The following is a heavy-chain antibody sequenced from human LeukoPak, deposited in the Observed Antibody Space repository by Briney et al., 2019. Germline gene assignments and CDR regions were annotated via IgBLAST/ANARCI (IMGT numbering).Heavy chain of an antibody. CDR3: ARDQGAAAAPLDY. D-gene: IGHD6-13*01. V-gene: IGHV4-39*07. J-gene: IGHJ4*02. Sequence: PSETLSLTCTVSGGSISSSSYYWGWIRQPPGKGLEWIGSIYYSGSTYYNPSLKSRVTISVDTSKNQFSLKLSSVTAADTAVYYCARDQGAAAAPLDYWGQGTLVTVSS. CDR2: IYYSGST. CDR1: GGSISSSSYY.